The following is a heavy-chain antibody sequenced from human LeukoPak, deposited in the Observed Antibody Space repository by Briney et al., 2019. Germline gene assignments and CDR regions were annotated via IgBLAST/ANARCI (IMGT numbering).Heavy chain of an antibody. Sequence: AGGSLRLSCAASGFTFSSNWMHWVRQALGKGLVWISRINGDGRIIEHAESVKGRFTISRNNADNTLHLQMNSLRAEDTAVYHCVREVGAPGSFQHWGQGAPVTVSS. CDR1: GFTFSSNW. V-gene: IGHV3-74*03. D-gene: IGHD1-26*01. CDR2: INGDGRII. CDR3: VREVGAPGSFQH. J-gene: IGHJ1*01.